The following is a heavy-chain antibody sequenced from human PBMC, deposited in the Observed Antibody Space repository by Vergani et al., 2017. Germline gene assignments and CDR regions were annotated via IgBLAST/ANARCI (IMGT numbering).Heavy chain of an antibody. CDR1: GGSFSAYY. D-gene: IGHD6-19*01. CDR2: INQSGST. V-gene: IGHV4-34*01. Sequence: QVQLQQWGAGLLKPSETLSLTCAVYGGSFSAYYWSWIRQPPGTWLEWLGEINQSGSTNYNPSLKSRVTISVDTSKNQFSLKLSSVTAADTAVYYCARGGEFSAVAGPHSYWGQGTLVTVSS. J-gene: IGHJ4*02. CDR3: ARGGEFSAVAGPHSY.